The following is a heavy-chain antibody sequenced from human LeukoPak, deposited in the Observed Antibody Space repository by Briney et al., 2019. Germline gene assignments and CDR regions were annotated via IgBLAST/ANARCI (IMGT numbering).Heavy chain of an antibody. J-gene: IGHJ6*02. CDR1: GFTFSSYW. CDR3: ARESYYGSGSYYTLADYYYGMDV. CDR2: IKQDGSEK. D-gene: IGHD3-10*01. V-gene: IGHV3-7*01. Sequence: GGSLRLSCAASGFTFSSYWMSWVRQAPGKGLEWVANIKQDGSEKYYVDSVKGRFTISRDNAKNSLYLQMNSLRAEDTAVYYCARESYYGSGSYYTLADYYYGMDVWGQGTTVTVSS.